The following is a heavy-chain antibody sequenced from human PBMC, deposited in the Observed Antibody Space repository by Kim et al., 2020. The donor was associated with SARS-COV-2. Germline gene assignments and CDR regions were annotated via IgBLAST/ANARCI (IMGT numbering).Heavy chain of an antibody. V-gene: IGHV3-74*01. Sequence: GGSLRLSCAASGFTFSSYWMHWVRQAPGKGLVWVSRINSDGGTTSYADSVKGRFTISRDNAKSTLYLQMNSLRAEDTAVYYCASRRYTVTYYYFDDWGQGTLVTVSS. J-gene: IGHJ4*02. CDR1: GFTFSSYW. CDR2: INSDGGTT. CDR3: ASRRYTVTYYYFDD. D-gene: IGHD1-26*01.